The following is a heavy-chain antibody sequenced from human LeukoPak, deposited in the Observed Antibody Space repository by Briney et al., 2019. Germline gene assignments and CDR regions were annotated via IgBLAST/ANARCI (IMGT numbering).Heavy chain of an antibody. D-gene: IGHD2/OR15-2a*01. V-gene: IGHV3-23*01. CDR1: DFTLSSYG. CDR3: AKNSAGHDY. Sequence: GGSLRLSCAASDFTLSSYGMTWVRQAPGKGLEWVSGISGSGVSTYYADSVKGRFTISRDNSKNTLYLHMNSLRVEDTAVYYCAKNSAGHDYWGQGTLVTVSS. J-gene: IGHJ4*02. CDR2: ISGSGVST.